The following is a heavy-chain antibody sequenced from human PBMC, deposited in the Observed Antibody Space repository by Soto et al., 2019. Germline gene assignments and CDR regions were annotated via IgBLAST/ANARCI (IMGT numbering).Heavy chain of an antibody. J-gene: IGHJ6*02. CDR2: IDPVDSHT. Sequence: LKISCKGFGYSFTSHLITWVRQMPGKGLEWMGRIDPVDSHTNYSPSFQGHVTITADKSTSTAFVQWSSLSASDTATYFCASRSPDGVDVWGQGTTVTVSS. V-gene: IGHV5-10-1*01. CDR3: ASRSPDGVDV. D-gene: IGHD3-10*01. CDR1: GYSFTSHL.